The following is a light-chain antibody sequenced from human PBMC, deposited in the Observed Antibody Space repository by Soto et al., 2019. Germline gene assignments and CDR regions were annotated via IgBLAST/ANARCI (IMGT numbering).Light chain of an antibody. V-gene: IGLV2-14*01. J-gene: IGLJ2*01. CDR1: SSDFGGYNY. CDR2: DVS. CDR3: ISYTSSSTRV. Sequence: SALTQPASVSGSPGQSITISCTGTSSDFGGYNYVSWYQQHPGKAPKLMIYDVSNRPSGVSNRFSGSKSGNTASLTISGLQAEDEADYYSISYTSSSTRVFGGGTKVTVL.